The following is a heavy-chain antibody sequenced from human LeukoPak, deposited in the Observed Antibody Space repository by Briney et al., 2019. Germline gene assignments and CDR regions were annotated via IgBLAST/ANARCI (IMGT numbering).Heavy chain of an antibody. D-gene: IGHD3-3*01. CDR1: GGSFSGYY. Sequence: PSETLSLTCAVYGGSFSGYYWSWIRQPPGKGLEWIGEINHSGSTNYNPSLKSRVTISVDTSKNQFSLKLSSVTAADTAVYYCARHRLYYDFWSGPGRWFETWGQGTLVTVSS. V-gene: IGHV4-34*01. J-gene: IGHJ5*02. CDR2: INHSGST. CDR3: ARHRLYYDFWSGPGRWFET.